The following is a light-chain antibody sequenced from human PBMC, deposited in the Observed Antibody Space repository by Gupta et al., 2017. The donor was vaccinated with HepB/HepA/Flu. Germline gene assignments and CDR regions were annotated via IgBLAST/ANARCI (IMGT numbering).Light chain of an antibody. J-gene: IGKJ2*01. V-gene: IGKV3-15*01. CDR3: QQYHNWPYT. CDR1: QRVSNY. Sequence: EIVMTQSTATLPVSPGERATLSCRNPQRVSNYLAWYPQKTGQAPGFLIYAASTSATGIPARFSVGGSGTQFTLTIISLEAEDFAVYYCQQYHNWPYTFGQGTKLEIK. CDR2: AAS.